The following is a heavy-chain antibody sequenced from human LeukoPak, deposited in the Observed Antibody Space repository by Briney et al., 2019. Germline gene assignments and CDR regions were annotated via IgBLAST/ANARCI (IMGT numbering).Heavy chain of an antibody. J-gene: IGHJ4*02. D-gene: IGHD5-18*01. V-gene: IGHV3-15*01. CDR2: VKSKIDGGSA. Sequence: GGSLRLSCTASGFTFSDAWMSWVRQAPGKGLEWVSHVKSKIDGGSADYSASVKGRFTISRDDSKNTLYLQMNSLKTEDTAVYYCTTESWIQLWAFDYWGQGTLVTVSS. CDR1: GFTFSDAW. CDR3: TTESWIQLWAFDY.